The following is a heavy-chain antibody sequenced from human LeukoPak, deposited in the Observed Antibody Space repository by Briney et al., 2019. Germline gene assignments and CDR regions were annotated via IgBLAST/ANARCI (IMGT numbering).Heavy chain of an antibody. CDR2: INHSGST. V-gene: IGHV4-34*01. Sequence: PSETLSLTCAVYGGSFSGYYWSWIRQPPGKGLEWIGEINHSGSTNYNPSLKSRVTISVDTSKNQFSLKLSSVTAADTAVYYCARVVPHIVVVTASSDALDIWGQGTMVTVSS. CDR1: GGSFSGYY. CDR3: ARVVPHIVVVTASSDALDI. D-gene: IGHD2-21*02. J-gene: IGHJ3*02.